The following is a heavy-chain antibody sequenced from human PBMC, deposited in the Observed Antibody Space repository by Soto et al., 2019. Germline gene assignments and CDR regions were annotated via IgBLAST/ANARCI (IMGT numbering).Heavy chain of an antibody. J-gene: IGHJ4*02. V-gene: IGHV4-30-2*03. CDR1: GDCISSAGYS. CDR3: ARHHWDYYDSSGYYPDY. Sequence: SESTDITCAVSGDCISSAGYSWSWIRQPPGKGLEWIGYIYHSGSTYYNPSLKSRVTISVDTSKNQFSLKLSSVTAADTAVYYCARHHWDYYDSSGYYPDYWGQGTLVTVSS. CDR2: IYHSGST. D-gene: IGHD3-22*01.